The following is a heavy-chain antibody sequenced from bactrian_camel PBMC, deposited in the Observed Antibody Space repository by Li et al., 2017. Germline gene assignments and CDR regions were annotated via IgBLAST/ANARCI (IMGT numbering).Heavy chain of an antibody. J-gene: IGHJ4*01. CDR3: AADYSGGNCPPPYVLYPYEY. CDR2: IVNGGDST. D-gene: IGHD7*01. Sequence: HVQLVESGGGSVQAGGSLRLSCAVSGYTYNTNCMAWFRRAPGQGREGVAAIVNGGDSTYYTNSTKGRFTISRDRAKKAVYLQMSDLKSEDTAMYYCAADYSGGNCPPPYVLYPYEYADHGTQVTVS. V-gene: IGHV3S1*01. CDR1: GYTYNTNC.